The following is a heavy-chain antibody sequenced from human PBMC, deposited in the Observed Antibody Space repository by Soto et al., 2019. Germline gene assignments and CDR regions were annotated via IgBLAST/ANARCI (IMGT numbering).Heavy chain of an antibody. CDR2: IWYDGSNK. CDR1: GFTFSSYG. CDR3: ARDPAAAGLSYYYYGMDV. V-gene: IGHV3-33*01. Sequence: QVQLVESGGGVVQPGRSLRLSCAASGFTFSSYGMHWVRQAPGKGLEWVAVIWYDGSNKYYADSVKGRFTISRDNSKNTLYLQMNSLRAEDTAVYYCARDPAAAGLSYYYYGMDVWGQGTTVTVSS. J-gene: IGHJ6*02. D-gene: IGHD6-13*01.